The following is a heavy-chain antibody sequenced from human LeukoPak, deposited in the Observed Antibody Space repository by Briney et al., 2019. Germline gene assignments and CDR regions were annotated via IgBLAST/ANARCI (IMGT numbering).Heavy chain of an antibody. CDR3: ARVGIRGAYHFDY. CDR2: INPNSGGT. V-gene: IGHV1-2*04. Sequence: ASAKVSCKASGYTFTGYYMHWVRQAPGQGLEWMGWINPNSGGTNYAQKFQGWVTMTRDTSISTAYMELSRLRSDDTAVYYCARVGIRGAYHFDYWGQGTLVTVSS. J-gene: IGHJ4*02. CDR1: GYTFTGYY. D-gene: IGHD3-10*01.